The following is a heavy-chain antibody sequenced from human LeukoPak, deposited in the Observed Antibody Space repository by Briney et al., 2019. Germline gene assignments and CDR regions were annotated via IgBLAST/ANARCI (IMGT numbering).Heavy chain of an antibody. CDR2: ISSSGSTI. V-gene: IGHV3-48*03. D-gene: IGHD3-22*01. CDR1: GFTFSSYE. CDR3: AKTNYYYDSSGHFDY. J-gene: IGHJ4*02. Sequence: GGSLRLSCAASGFTFSSYEMNWVRQAPGKGLEWVSYISSSGSTIYYADSVKGRFTISRDNSKNTLYLQMNSLRAEDTAVYYCAKTNYYYDSSGHFDYWGQGTLVTVSS.